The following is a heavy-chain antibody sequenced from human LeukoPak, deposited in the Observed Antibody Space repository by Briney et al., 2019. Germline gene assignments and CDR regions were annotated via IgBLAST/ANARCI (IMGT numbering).Heavy chain of an antibody. V-gene: IGHV3-20*04. Sequence: GGSLRLSCAASGFTFDDYGMSWVRQVPGKGLEWVSGINWDGSFTAYADSVKGRFTISRDNAKNSLYLQMNSLRAEDTAVYYCARDLGGSYYSPTDYWGQGTLVTVSS. CDR1: GFTFDDYG. CDR2: INWDGSFT. D-gene: IGHD1-26*01. CDR3: ARDLGGSYYSPTDY. J-gene: IGHJ4*02.